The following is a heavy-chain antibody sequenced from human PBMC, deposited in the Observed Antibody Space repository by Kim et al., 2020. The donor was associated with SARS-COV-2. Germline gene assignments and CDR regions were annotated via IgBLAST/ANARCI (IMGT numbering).Heavy chain of an antibody. J-gene: IGHJ4*02. Sequence: GESLKISCKGSGYSFTSYWIGWVRQMPGKGLEWMGIIYPGDSDTRYSPSFQGQVTISADKSISTAYLQWSSLKASDTAMYYCARHGITMVRGVITNVQIDYWGQGTLVTVSS. V-gene: IGHV5-51*01. CDR2: IYPGDSDT. D-gene: IGHD3-10*01. CDR1: GYSFTSYW. CDR3: ARHGITMVRGVITNVQIDY.